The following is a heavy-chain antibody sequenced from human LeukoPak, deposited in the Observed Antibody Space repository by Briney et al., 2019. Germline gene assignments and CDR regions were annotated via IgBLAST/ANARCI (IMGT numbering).Heavy chain of an antibody. D-gene: IGHD4-11*01. Sequence: PGGSLRLSCAASGFTFSSYSMSWVRQAPGKGLEWVSYISSSGSSIYYADSMKGRFTVSRDNAKNSLYLQMNSLRAEDTAVYYCAREPPYSNPTGDYWGQGTLVTVSS. J-gene: IGHJ4*02. CDR3: AREPPYSNPTGDY. CDR1: GFTFSSYS. CDR2: ISSSGSSI. V-gene: IGHV3-48*01.